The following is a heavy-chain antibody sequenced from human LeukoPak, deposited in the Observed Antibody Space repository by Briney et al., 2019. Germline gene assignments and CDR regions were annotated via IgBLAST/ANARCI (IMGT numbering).Heavy chain of an antibody. V-gene: IGHV1-8*01. D-gene: IGHD5-18*01. CDR2: MNPNSGNT. Sequence: ASVKVSCTASGYTFTSYDINWVRQATGQGLEWMGWMNPNSGNTGYAQKFQGRVTMTRNTSISTAYMELSSLRSEDTAVYYCARGLRRRYSYGFQGHIYYFDYWGQGTLVTVSS. CDR3: ARGLRRRYSYGFQGHIYYFDY. CDR1: GYTFTSYD. J-gene: IGHJ4*02.